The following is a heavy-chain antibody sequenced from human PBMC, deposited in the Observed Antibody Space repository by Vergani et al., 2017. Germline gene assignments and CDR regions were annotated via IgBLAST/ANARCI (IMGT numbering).Heavy chain of an antibody. CDR3: ARDDLSLWFGETNFEKKRFDP. D-gene: IGHD3-10*01. CDR2: FDPEDGET. CDR1: GYTLTELS. J-gene: IGHJ5*02. Sequence: QVQLVQSGAEVKKPGASVKVSCKVSGYTLTELSMHWVRQAPGKGLEWMGGFDPEDGETIYAQKFQGRVTMTEDTSTDTAYMELNSLRDEDTAVYYCARDDLSLWFGETNFEKKRFDPWGQGTLVTVSS. V-gene: IGHV1-24*01.